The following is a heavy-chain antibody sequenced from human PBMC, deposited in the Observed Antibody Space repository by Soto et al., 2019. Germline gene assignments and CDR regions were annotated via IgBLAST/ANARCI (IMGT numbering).Heavy chain of an antibody. CDR1: GFTVSSNY. CDR3: AKEGTTGPYNWFDP. V-gene: IGHV3-53*01. CDR2: IYSGGST. D-gene: IGHD4-17*01. Sequence: PGGSLRLSCAASGFTVSSNYMSWVRQAPGKGLEWVTVIYSGGSTYYADSVKGRFTISRDNSKNTLYLQMNSLRAEDTAVYYCAKEGTTGPYNWFDPWGQGTLVTVSS. J-gene: IGHJ5*02.